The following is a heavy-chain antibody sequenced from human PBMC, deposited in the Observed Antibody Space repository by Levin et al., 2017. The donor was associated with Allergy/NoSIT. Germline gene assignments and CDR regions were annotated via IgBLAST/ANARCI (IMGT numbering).Heavy chain of an antibody. V-gene: IGHV4-39*01. CDR3: ARQRQVAWFDP. Sequence: PSETLSLTCSVSGDSISSSAYYWAWIRPPPGKGLEWIGSIYYSGGKYYNPSLKSRVTISIDTSKNQFSLKLTSLTAADTAVYYCARQRQVAWFDPWGQGTVVTVSS. D-gene: IGHD2-15*01. CDR2: IYYSGGK. J-gene: IGHJ5*02. CDR1: GDSISSSAYY.